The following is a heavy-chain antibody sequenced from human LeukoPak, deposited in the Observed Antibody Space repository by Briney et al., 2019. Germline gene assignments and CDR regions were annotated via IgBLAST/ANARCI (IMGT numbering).Heavy chain of an antibody. D-gene: IGHD3-10*01. CDR3: AKVSLWFGEWYLDY. V-gene: IGHV3-23*01. CDR1: GFTFSSYA. Sequence: GGSLRLSCAASGFTFSSYAMSWVRQAPGKGLEWVSAISGSGGSTYYADSVKGRFTISRDNSKNTLYLQMNSLRAEDTAVYYCAKVSLWFGEWYLDYWGQGTLVTVSS. CDR2: ISGSGGST. J-gene: IGHJ4*02.